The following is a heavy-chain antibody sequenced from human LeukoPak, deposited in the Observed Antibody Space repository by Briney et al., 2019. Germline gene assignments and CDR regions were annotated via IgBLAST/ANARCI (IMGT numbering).Heavy chain of an antibody. Sequence: SETLSLTCTVSGDSISSYYWSWIRQPPGKGLEWIGYIFYSGSTNYNPSLKSRVTISVDTSKNQFSLNLSSVTAADTAVYYCARVGGTEGFDYWAREPWSPSPQ. CDR2: IFYSGST. CDR1: GDSISSYY. V-gene: IGHV4-59*01. J-gene: IGHJ4*02. CDR3: ARVGGTEGFDY.